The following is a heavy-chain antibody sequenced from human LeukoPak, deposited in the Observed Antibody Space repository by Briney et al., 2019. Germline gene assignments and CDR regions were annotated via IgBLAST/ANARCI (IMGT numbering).Heavy chain of an antibody. Sequence: LSGGSLRLSCAASGSTFSRYVMHWVRQAPGKGLEYVSAISHNGLSTYYVDSVKGRFTISRDNSKNMLYLHMGSLRVEDLAVYYCASRTDCTSTNCPSAFDLWGQGTVVIVSS. CDR2: ISHNGLST. D-gene: IGHD2-2*01. J-gene: IGHJ3*01. V-gene: IGHV3-64*02. CDR3: ASRTDCTSTNCPSAFDL. CDR1: GSTFSRYV.